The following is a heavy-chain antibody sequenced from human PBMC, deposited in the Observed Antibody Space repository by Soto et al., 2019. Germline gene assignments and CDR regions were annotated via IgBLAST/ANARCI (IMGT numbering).Heavy chain of an antibody. Sequence: QIRLVQSGAEVQKPGSSVRVSCKASGDTFGRFTINWVRQAPGQGLEGMGGIKPISDITNYAQRFQGRVTFTADASKSTVYQELSNLRSEDTAMYYCARHPSTIHELLGVWFDPWGQGTLVTVSS. D-gene: IGHD3-10*01. CDR1: GDTFGRFT. J-gene: IGHJ5*02. CDR2: IKPISDIT. CDR3: ARHPSTIHELLGVWFDP. V-gene: IGHV1-69*01.